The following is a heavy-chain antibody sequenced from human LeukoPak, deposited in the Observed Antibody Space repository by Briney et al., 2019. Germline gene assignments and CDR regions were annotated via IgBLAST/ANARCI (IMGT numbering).Heavy chain of an antibody. Sequence: ASVKVSCKASGYTFTSYDINWVRQATGQGLEWMGWMNPNSGNTGYAQKFQGRVTMTRNTSISTAYMELSSLRSEDTAVYYCARAYDSSGYYDNWFDPWGQGTLVTVCS. V-gene: IGHV1-8*01. J-gene: IGHJ5*02. CDR3: ARAYDSSGYYDNWFDP. CDR2: MNPNSGNT. CDR1: GYTFTSYD. D-gene: IGHD3-22*01.